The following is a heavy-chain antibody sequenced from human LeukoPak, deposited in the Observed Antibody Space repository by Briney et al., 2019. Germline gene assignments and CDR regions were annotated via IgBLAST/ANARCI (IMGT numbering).Heavy chain of an antibody. CDR3: ARGRGIVPAARYFDY. J-gene: IGHJ4*02. CDR2: INHSGST. D-gene: IGHD2-2*01. V-gene: IGHV4-34*01. Sequence: TSETPSLTCAVYGGSFSGYYWSWIRQPPGKGLEWIGEINHSGSTNYNPSLKSRVTISVDTSKNQFSLKLSPVTAADTAVYYCARGRGIVPAARYFDYWGQGTLVTVSS. CDR1: GGSFSGYY.